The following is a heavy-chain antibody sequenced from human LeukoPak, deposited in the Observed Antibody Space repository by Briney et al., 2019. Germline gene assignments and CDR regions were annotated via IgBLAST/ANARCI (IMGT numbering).Heavy chain of an antibody. V-gene: IGHV4-59*01. J-gene: IGHJ4*02. CDR3: ARGGVRGVPYYFDY. D-gene: IGHD3-10*01. CDR1: GGSISSYY. CDR2: ISYSGST. Sequence: SETLSLTCTVSGGSISSYYWSWIRQPPGKGLEWIGYISYSGSTNYNPSLKSRVTISIDTSKNRFSLKLSSVTAADTAVYYCARGGVRGVPYYFDYWGQGTLVTVSS.